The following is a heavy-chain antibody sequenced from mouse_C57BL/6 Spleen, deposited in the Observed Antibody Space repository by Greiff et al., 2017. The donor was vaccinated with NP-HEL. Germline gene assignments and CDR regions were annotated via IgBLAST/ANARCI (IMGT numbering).Heavy chain of an antibody. V-gene: IGHV1-64*01. CDR1: GYTFTSYW. CDR3: AREGTTVFDY. CDR2: IHPNSGST. D-gene: IGHD1-1*01. Sequence: QVQLQQPGAELVKPGASVKLSCKASGYTFTSYWMHWVKQRPGQGLEWIGMIHPNSGSTNYNEKFKSKATLTVDKSSSTAYMQLSSLTSEDAAVYYCAREGTTVFDYWGQGTTLTVSS. J-gene: IGHJ2*01.